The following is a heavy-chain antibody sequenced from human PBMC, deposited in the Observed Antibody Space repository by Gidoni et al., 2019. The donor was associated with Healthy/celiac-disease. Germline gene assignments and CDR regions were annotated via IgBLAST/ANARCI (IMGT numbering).Heavy chain of an antibody. CDR3: ARGGSNYYAFDI. D-gene: IGHD2-8*01. CDR2: INAGNGNT. J-gene: IGHJ3*02. Sequence: QVQLVQSGAEVTKPGASVKVSCQDSGYTFTSYAMHWVRQAPGQRLEWLGWINAGNGNTKYSQKFQGRVTITRDTSASTAYMELSSLRSEDTAVYYCARGGSNYYAFDIWGQGTMVTVSS. CDR1: GYTFTSYA. V-gene: IGHV1-3*01.